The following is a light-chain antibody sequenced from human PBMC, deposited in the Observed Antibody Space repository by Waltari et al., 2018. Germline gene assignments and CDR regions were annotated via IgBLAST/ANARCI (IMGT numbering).Light chain of an antibody. CDR2: AAS. CDR1: ENIGSY. J-gene: IGKJ4*01. V-gene: IGKV1-39*01. Sequence: DIHMTQSPPSLSASIGDRVTITCRASENIGSYLNWYQQKSGEVPRLLIYAASTLQSGVPPRFSGSRSGTDFTFTISSLQPEDCAVYYCQQHDNLPLTFGGGTKVQIK. CDR3: QQHDNLPLT.